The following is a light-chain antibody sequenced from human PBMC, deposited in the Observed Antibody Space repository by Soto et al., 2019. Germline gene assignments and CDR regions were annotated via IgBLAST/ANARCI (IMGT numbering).Light chain of an antibody. J-gene: IGLJ2*01. V-gene: IGLV4-69*01. CDR3: QTWGTGIRV. Sequence: QPVLTQSPSASASLGASVKLTCTLSSGHSSYAIAWHQQQPEKGPRYLMKLNSDGCHSKGDGIPHRFSGSSSGAERYLTISSLQSEDEADYYCQTWGTGIRVFGGGTKLTVL. CDR1: SGHSSYA. CDR2: LNSDGCH.